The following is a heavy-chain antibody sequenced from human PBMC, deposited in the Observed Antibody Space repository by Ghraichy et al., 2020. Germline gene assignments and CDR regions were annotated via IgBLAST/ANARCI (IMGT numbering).Heavy chain of an antibody. CDR2: ITNSGGST. CDR1: GFTFSSYT. J-gene: IGHJ4*02. Sequence: GESPNISCAASGFTFSSYTMSWVRQAPGKGLEWVSAITNSGGSTYYADSVKGRFTISRDNSKNTLYLQMNSLRAEDTAVYYCAKLIDYWGQGTLVTVSS. CDR3: AKLIDY. V-gene: IGHV3-23*01.